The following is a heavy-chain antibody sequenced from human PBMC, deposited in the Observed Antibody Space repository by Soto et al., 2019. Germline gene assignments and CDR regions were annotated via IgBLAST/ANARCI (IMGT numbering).Heavy chain of an antibody. CDR1: GGSFSGYY. CDR2: INHSGST. Sequence: SETLSLTCAVYGGSFSGYYWSWIRQPPGKGLEWIGEINHSGSTNYNPSLKSRVTISVDTSKNQFSLKLSSVTAADTAVYYRARGGSGYCSGGSCYRLNYYYYGMDVWGQGTTVTVSS. J-gene: IGHJ6*02. D-gene: IGHD2-15*01. CDR3: ARGGSGYCSGGSCYRLNYYYYGMDV. V-gene: IGHV4-34*01.